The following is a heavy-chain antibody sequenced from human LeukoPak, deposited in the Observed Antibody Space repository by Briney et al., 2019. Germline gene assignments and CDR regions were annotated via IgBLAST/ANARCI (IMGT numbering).Heavy chain of an antibody. CDR2: INGDGSTT. CDR1: GFTFSNYW. D-gene: IGHD2-15*01. Sequence: TGGSLRLSCAASGFTFSNYWMHWVRQAPGKGLVWVSRINGDGSTTNYADSVKGRFTISRDNAKNTLFLQMNSLRAEDTAVYYCARDSVGGLNAFDIWGQGTMVTVSS. V-gene: IGHV3-74*01. CDR3: ARDSVGGLNAFDI. J-gene: IGHJ3*02.